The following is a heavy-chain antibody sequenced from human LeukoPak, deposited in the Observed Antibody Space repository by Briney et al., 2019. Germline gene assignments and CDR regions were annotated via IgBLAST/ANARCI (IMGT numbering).Heavy chain of an antibody. CDR1: GFTFSSYG. J-gene: IGHJ3*02. CDR2: ISSGGSTV. D-gene: IGHD1-26*01. V-gene: IGHV3-48*03. CDR3: ARVIIVGATGI. Sequence: GGSLRLSCAASGFTFSSYGMNWVRQAPGKGLEWVSYISSGGSTVYYADSEKGRFTISRDNAKNSLYLQMNSLRAEDTAVYYCARVIIVGATGIWGQGTMVTVSS.